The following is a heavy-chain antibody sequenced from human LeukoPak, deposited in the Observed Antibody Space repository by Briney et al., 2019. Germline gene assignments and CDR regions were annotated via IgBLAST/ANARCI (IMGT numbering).Heavy chain of an antibody. D-gene: IGHD4-17*01. V-gene: IGHV4-30-4*01. Sequence: SETLSLTCTVSGGSISSGVYYWSWIRQPPGKGLEWIGYIYYSGSTYYNPSLKSRVTISVDTSKNQFSLKLSSVTAADTAVYYCARARIYGDYGECFDYWGQGTLVTVSS. CDR1: GGSISSGVYY. CDR3: ARARIYGDYGECFDY. J-gene: IGHJ4*02. CDR2: IYYSGST.